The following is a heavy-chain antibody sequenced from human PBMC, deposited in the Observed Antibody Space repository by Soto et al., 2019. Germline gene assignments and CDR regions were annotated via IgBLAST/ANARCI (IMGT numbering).Heavy chain of an antibody. D-gene: IGHD3-9*01. Sequence: SETLSLTCTVSGGSVSSGSYYWSWIRQPPGKGLEWIGYIYYSGNTNYNPSLKSRVTISVDTSKNQFSLKLSSVTAADTAVYYCATYYYILIYAFDIWGQGTMVTVAS. CDR1: GGSVSSGSYY. J-gene: IGHJ3*02. CDR2: IYYSGNT. V-gene: IGHV4-61*01. CDR3: ATYYYILIYAFDI.